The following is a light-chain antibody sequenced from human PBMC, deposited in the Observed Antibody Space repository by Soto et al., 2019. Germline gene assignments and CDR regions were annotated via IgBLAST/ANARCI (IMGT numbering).Light chain of an antibody. CDR1: HTISSSY. J-gene: IGKJ5*01. CDR2: GIS. Sequence: PATLSLSPGERATLSCRASHTISSSYLAWYQQKPGQAPRLLMYGISRRATGIPDRFSGSGSGTDFTLTITRLEPEDFAVYYCQQYNNWPITFGQGTRLEIK. V-gene: IGKV3D-20*02. CDR3: QQYNNWPIT.